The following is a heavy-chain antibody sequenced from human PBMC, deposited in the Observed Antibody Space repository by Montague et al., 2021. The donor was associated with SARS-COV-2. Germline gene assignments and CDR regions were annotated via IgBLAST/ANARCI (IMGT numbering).Heavy chain of an antibody. CDR2: IWTSGTT. CDR1: DGSINTDTYF. V-gene: IGHV4-61*02. Sequence: TLSLTCTVSDGSINTDTYFWSWIRQPAGKGLEWIGRIWTSGTTKYNPTLKSRVTMSMDTSKKQFSLNVTSVTAADTAVYYCARGAKYYGFYHPFEDWGQGALVTSPQ. D-gene: IGHD3-16*01. J-gene: IGHJ4*02. CDR3: ARGAKYYGFYHPFED.